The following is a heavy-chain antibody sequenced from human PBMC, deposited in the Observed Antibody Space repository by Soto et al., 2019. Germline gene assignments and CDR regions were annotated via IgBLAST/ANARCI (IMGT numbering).Heavy chain of an antibody. CDR2: IKSKTDGGTI. CDR1: DLSFSNAY. V-gene: IGHV3-15*07. CDR3: TRRGALGY. J-gene: IGHJ4*02. D-gene: IGHD2-15*01. Sequence: EVQLVESGGGLVKPGESLRLSCAASDLSFSNAYINWFRQAPGKGLEWVGRIKSKTDGGTIDYAAPVKGRFIISRDDSSNTVYLQMNSLKTEDTAVYYCTRRGALGYWGQGTLVTVSS.